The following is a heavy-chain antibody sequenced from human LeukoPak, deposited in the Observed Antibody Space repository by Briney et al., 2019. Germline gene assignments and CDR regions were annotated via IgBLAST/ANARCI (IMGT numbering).Heavy chain of an antibody. CDR2: IFYTGNT. Sequence: NSSETLSLTCTVSGGSILDSTYYWAWIRQPPGKGLEWIATIFYTGNTHYNPSLKSRATMSVDTVKNQFSLNLNSVTAADTAVYYCARQSSGYYYGWFDPWGQGTLVTVSS. V-gene: IGHV4-39*01. CDR1: GGSILDSTYY. J-gene: IGHJ5*02. CDR3: ARQSSGYYYGWFDP. D-gene: IGHD3-22*01.